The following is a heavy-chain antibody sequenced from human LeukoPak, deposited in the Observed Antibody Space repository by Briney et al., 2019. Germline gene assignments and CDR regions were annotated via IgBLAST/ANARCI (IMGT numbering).Heavy chain of an antibody. CDR3: ARVDIVVVPAAHGAFDI. V-gene: IGHV4-59*01. J-gene: IGHJ3*02. CDR1: GGSISTYY. D-gene: IGHD2-2*03. CDR2: IYYSGST. Sequence: SETLSLTCTVSGGSISTYYWSWIRQPPGKGLEWIGYIYYSGSTNYNPSLKSRVTISVDTSKNQFSLKLSSVTAADTAVYYCARVDIVVVPAAHGAFDIWGQGTMVTVSS.